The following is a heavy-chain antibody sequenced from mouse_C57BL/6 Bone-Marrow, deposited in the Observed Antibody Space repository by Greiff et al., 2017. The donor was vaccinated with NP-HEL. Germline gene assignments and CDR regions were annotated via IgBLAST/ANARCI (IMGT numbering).Heavy chain of an antibody. D-gene: IGHD1-1*02. V-gene: IGHV1-50*01. J-gene: IGHJ2*01. CDR3: ARGTMVHYFDY. CDR1: GYTFTSYW. CDR2: IDPSDSYT. Sequence: QVQLQQPGAELVKPGASVKLSCKASGYTFTSYWMQWVKQRPGQGLEWIGEIDPSDSYTNYNQKFKGKATLTVDTSSSTAYMQLSSLTSEDSAVYYCARGTMVHYFDYGGQGTTLTVSS.